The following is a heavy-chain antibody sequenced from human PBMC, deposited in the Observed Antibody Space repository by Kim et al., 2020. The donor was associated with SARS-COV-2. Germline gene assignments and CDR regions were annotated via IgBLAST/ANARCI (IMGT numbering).Heavy chain of an antibody. CDR2: IYTSGST. CDR3: ARGSGSSSWYEGWWFDP. D-gene: IGHD6-13*01. J-gene: IGHJ5*02. V-gene: IGHV4-61*02. Sequence: SETLSLTCTVSGGSISSGSYYWSWIRQPAGKGLEWIGRIYTSGSTNYNPSLKSRVTISVDTSKNQFSLKLSSVTAADTAVYYCARGSGSSSWYEGWWFDPWGQGTLVTVSS. CDR1: GGSISSGSYY.